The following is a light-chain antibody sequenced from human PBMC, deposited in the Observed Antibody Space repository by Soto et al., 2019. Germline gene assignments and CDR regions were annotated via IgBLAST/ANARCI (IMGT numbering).Light chain of an antibody. J-gene: IGKJ1*01. V-gene: IGKV3-20*01. CDR3: HQLGSSSPCT. CDR1: QTISSTY. Sequence: EIVLTQSPGTLSLSPGERATLSCRASQTISSTYLAWYQQKPGQAPRLLIYRASRRAPGIPDRCSGSGSWTDFTPPIISREAQDFSVDYYHQLGSSSPCTFGPGTKVEIK. CDR2: RAS.